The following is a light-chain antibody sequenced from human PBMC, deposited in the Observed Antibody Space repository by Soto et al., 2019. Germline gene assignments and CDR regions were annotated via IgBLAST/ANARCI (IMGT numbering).Light chain of an antibody. CDR2: SAS. CDR1: QGITDY. Sequence: DIQMTQSPSSLSASVGDRVAITCRAGQGITDYLNWYQQKAGKAPKLLISSASRLQSGVPSRFSGYRSGTDFTLTINSRQPEDFATYYCQQTYSAPPTFGQGTKLE. V-gene: IGKV1-39*01. CDR3: QQTYSAPPT. J-gene: IGKJ2*01.